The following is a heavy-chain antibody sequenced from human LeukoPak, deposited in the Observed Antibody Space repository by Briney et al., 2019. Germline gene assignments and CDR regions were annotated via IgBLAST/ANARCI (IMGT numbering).Heavy chain of an antibody. Sequence: GTSVKVSCKASGYTFTGYYIHWVRQAPGQGLEWMGWINPNSGGTNYAQKFQGRVTVTRDTSISTAYMELSRLRSEDTAVYYCARAVGYYDFWSGYYWGYYYYYMDVWGKGTTVTVSS. V-gene: IGHV1-2*02. CDR1: GYTFTGYY. J-gene: IGHJ6*03. CDR3: ARAVGYYDFWSGYYWGYYYYYMDV. D-gene: IGHD3-3*01. CDR2: INPNSGGT.